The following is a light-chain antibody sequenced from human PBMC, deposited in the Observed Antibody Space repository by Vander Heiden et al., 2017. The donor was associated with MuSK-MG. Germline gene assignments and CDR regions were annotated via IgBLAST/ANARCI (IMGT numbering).Light chain of an antibody. CDR2: DAS. Sequence: ELVFTQSPATLSLSPGETATLSCTASQSVRTFLACYQQKSVQAPRPLIFDASTRANDIPARPTGSRSLTDFTLSMISREPAHIAIYFIQRRRNGPHTF. V-gene: IGKV3-11*01. CDR1: QSVRTF. J-gene: IGKJ3*01. CDR3: QRRRNGPHT.